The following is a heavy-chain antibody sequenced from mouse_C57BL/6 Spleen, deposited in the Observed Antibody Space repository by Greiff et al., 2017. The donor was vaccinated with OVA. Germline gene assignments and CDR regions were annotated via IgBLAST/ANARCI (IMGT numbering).Heavy chain of an antibody. CDR1: GYTFTSYW. D-gene: IGHD4-1*01. J-gene: IGHJ2*01. V-gene: IGHV1-52*01. CDR2: IDPSDSET. CDR3: ARYVTGTGLYFDY. Sequence: QVQLQQPGAELVRPGSSVKLSCKASGYTFTSYWMHWVKQRPIQGLEWIGNIDPSDSETHYNQKFKDKATLTVDKSSSTAYMQLSSLTSDDSAVYYCARYVTGTGLYFDYWGQGTTLTVSS.